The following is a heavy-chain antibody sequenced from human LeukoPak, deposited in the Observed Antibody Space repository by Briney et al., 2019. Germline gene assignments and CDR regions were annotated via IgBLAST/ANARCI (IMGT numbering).Heavy chain of an antibody. CDR2: IKQDGSEK. D-gene: IGHD6-13*01. Sequence: GGSLRLSCAASGFTFSSYWMSWVRQAPGKGLEWVANIKQDGSEKYYVDSVKGRFTISRDNAKNSLYLQMNSLRAEDTAVYYCARDPGYSRSWYRGWFDPWGQGTLVTVSS. V-gene: IGHV3-7*01. J-gene: IGHJ5*02. CDR3: ARDPGYSRSWYRGWFDP. CDR1: GFTFSSYW.